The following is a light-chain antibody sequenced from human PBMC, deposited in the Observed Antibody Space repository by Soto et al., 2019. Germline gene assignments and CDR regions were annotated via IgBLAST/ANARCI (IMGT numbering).Light chain of an antibody. J-gene: IGLJ1*01. CDR2: DVS. V-gene: IGLV2-14*01. CDR3: NSYTTSSTYV. Sequence: QSVLTQPDSVSGSPGQSITISCTGTSSDVGGYNYVSWYQQHPGKAPKLMIYDVSNRPSGVSNRFSGSKSGNTASLTISGLQAEDDADYYCNSYTTSSTYVFGTGTKVTVL. CDR1: SSDVGGYNY.